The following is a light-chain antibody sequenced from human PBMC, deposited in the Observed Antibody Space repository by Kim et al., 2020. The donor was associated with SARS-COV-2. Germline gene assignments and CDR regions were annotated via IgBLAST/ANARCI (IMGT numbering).Light chain of an antibody. CDR3: QQYKTYCS. Sequence: DIQMTQSPSTLSAALGDRVTITCRASQNIDRWLAWYQQKPGKAPKLLIYGASTLQSGVPPKFSGSVSGTEFTLTISSLQPDDFATYYCQQYKTYCSFGQGTKLEI. J-gene: IGKJ2*01. CDR2: GAS. V-gene: IGKV1-5*03. CDR1: QNIDRW.